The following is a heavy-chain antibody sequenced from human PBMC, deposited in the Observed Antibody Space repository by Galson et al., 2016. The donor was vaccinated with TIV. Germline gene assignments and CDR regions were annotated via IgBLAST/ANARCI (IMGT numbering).Heavy chain of an antibody. CDR1: GFVFSPYA. CDR2: ISVDGTKK. V-gene: IGHV3-30*04. D-gene: IGHD2/OR15-2a*01. Sequence: SLRLSCAASGFVFSPYALHWVRQAPGKGLEWVALISVDGTKKYYADSVTGRFTVSRDNSRNALYLQMSSLRPYDKAGYYCASETTFYDGGASGTVGFWGQGTLVTVSS. CDR3: ASETTFYDGGASGTVGF. J-gene: IGHJ4*02.